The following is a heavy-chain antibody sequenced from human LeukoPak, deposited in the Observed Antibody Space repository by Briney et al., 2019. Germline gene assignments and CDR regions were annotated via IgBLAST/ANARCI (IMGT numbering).Heavy chain of an antibody. J-gene: IGHJ5*02. CDR2: IGAYNGNT. CDR1: GYTFTSYG. D-gene: IGHD5-12*01. V-gene: IGHV1-18*01. Sequence: ASVKVSCKASGYTFTSYGISWVRQAPGQGLEWMGSIGAYNGNTNYAQKLQGRVTMTTDTSTSTAYMELRSLRSDDTAVYYCARVGATKSSSDRGWFDPWGQGTLVTVSS. CDR3: ARVGATKSSSDRGWFDP.